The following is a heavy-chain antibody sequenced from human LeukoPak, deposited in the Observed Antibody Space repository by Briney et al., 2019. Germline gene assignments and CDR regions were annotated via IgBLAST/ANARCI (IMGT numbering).Heavy chain of an antibody. Sequence: GGSLRLSCAASGFTFSSYSMNWVRQAPGKGLEWVSSISSSSSYIYYADSVKGRFTISIDNAKNSLYLQMNSLRAEDTAVYFCARSIAAADGGVYYYMDVWGKGTTVTISS. D-gene: IGHD6-25*01. CDR1: GFTFSSYS. CDR3: ARSIAAADGGVYYYMDV. V-gene: IGHV3-21*04. J-gene: IGHJ6*03. CDR2: ISSSSSYI.